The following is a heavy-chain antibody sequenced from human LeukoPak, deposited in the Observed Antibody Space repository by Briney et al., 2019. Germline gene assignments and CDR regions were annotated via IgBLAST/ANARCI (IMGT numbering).Heavy chain of an antibody. CDR1: GFNFSSYA. J-gene: IGHJ4*02. V-gene: IGHV3-23*01. CDR2: ISGSGGNT. D-gene: IGHD6-6*01. Sequence: GGSLRLSCAASGFNFSSYAMTWVRQAPGKGLEWVSAISGSGGNTYYADSVKGRFTISRDNSKNTLYLQMNSLRAEDTAVYYCAKAAEYSSSYHFDYWGQGTLVTVSS. CDR3: AKAAEYSSSYHFDY.